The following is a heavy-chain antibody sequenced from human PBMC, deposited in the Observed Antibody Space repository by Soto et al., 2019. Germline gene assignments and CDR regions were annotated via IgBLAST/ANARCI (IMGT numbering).Heavy chain of an antibody. CDR1: GYSFTSYW. D-gene: IGHD1-26*01. V-gene: IGHV5-51*01. J-gene: IGHJ4*02. Sequence: PGESLKISCKASGYSFTSYWIGWVRQMPGKGLEWMGIIYPGDSDTRYTPSFEGQVTISADKSIGTAFLQWSSLKASDTAMYYCARRANSWHTVVYWGQGTLVTVSS. CDR3: ARRANSWHTVVY. CDR2: IYPGDSDT.